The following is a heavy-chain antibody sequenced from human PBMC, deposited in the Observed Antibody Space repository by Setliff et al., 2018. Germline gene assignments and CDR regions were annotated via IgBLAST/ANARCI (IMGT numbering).Heavy chain of an antibody. Sequence: LRLSCEAYGLTFEYYAMTWVRQAPGKGLEWVSGISGSGDRTYYGDSVKGRFTVSRDNSKNTLFLQMNSLRVEDTAAYFCAKDYTPTFWEYNWFDTWGQGALVTVSS. CDR1: GLTFEYYA. D-gene: IGHD3-3*01. CDR3: AKDYTPTFWEYNWFDT. J-gene: IGHJ5*02. CDR2: ISGSGDRT. V-gene: IGHV3-23*01.